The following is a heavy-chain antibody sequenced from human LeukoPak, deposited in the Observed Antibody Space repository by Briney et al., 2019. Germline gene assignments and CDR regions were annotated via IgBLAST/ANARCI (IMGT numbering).Heavy chain of an antibody. D-gene: IGHD3-3*01. CDR1: GFTFSSYA. CDR3: AKGGVRYDFWSAPGVDY. CDR2: ISGSGGST. Sequence: GGSLRLSCAASGFTFSSYAMSWVRQAPGKGLEWVSAISGSGGSTYYADSVKGRFTISRDNSKNTLYLQMNSLRAEDTAVYYCAKGGVRYDFWSAPGVDYWGQGTLVTVSS. V-gene: IGHV3-23*01. J-gene: IGHJ4*02.